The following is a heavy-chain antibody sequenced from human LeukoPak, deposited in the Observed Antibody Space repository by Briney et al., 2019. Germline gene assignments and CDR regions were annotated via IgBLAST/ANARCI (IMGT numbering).Heavy chain of an antibody. CDR1: GGSISSYY. J-gene: IGHJ4*02. CDR3: ARTPIVVVVAAIYYFDY. V-gene: IGHV4-59*01. D-gene: IGHD2-15*01. Sequence: SXXLSLTCTVSGGSISSYYWSWIRQPPGKGLEWIGYIYYSGSTNYNPSLKSRVTISVDTSKNQFSLKLSSVTAADTAVYYCARTPIVVVVAAIYYFDYWGQGTLVTVSS. CDR2: IYYSGST.